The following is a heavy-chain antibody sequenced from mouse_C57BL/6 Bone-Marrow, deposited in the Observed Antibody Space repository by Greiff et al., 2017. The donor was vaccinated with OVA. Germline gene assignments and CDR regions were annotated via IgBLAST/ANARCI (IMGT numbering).Heavy chain of an antibody. CDR1: GYTFTDYY. Sequence: VQLQQSGAELMKPGASVKMSCKASGYTFTDYYMNWVKQSHGKSLEWIGVINPYNGGTSYNQKFKGKATLTVDKSSSTAYMELNSLTSEDSAVYYCAREGSYYGSSYVGYFDYWGQGTTLTVSS. CDR3: AREGSYYGSSYVGYFDY. D-gene: IGHD1-1*01. J-gene: IGHJ2*01. CDR2: INPYNGGT. V-gene: IGHV1-19*01.